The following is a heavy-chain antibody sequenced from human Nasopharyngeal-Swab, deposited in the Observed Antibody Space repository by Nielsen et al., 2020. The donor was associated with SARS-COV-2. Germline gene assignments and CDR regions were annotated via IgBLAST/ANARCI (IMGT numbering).Heavy chain of an antibody. CDR1: WDRVSSNSAA. D-gene: IGHD6-13*01. CDR3: ARVRQQPGGGAFDI. Sequence: SQTLSLTCSISWDRVSSNSAAWNWIRQSPSRGLEWLGRTYYRSKWYNDYAVSVKSRITINPDTSKNQLSLQLNSVTPEDTAVYYCARVRQQPGGGAFDIWGQGTMVTVSS. J-gene: IGHJ3*02. V-gene: IGHV6-1*01. CDR2: TYYRSKWYN.